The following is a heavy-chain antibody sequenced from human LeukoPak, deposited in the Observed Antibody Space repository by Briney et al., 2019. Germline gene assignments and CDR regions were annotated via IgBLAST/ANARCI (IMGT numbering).Heavy chain of an antibody. J-gene: IGHJ4*02. D-gene: IGHD3-10*01. CDR3: VKVAKYYYGSETYYFFEH. CDR1: GFTCTTFW. V-gene: IGHV3-7*01. CDR2: INQDGTEK. Sequence: PGGSLRLSCAASGFTCTTFWMSWVRQLPGKGLEWVANINQDGTEKYYVDSVKGRFTISRDNAKNSLDLQMNSLRVEDTGIYYCVKVAKYYYGSETYYFFEHWGQGTPVTASS.